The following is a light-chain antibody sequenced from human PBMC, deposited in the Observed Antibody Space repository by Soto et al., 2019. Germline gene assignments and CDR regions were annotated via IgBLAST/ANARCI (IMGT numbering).Light chain of an antibody. CDR1: SSDVGGYNY. CDR3: SSYTSSSTLLV. J-gene: IGLJ2*01. Sequence: QSALTQPASVSGSPGQSITISCTGTSSDVGGYNYVSWYQQHPGKAPKLMIYEVNYRPSGVSNRFSASKSGNTASLTISGLQAEDGADYYCSSYTSSSTLLVFGGGTKVTVL. V-gene: IGLV2-14*01. CDR2: EVN.